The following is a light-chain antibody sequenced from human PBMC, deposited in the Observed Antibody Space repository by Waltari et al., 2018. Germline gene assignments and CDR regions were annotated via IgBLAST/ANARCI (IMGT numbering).Light chain of an antibody. V-gene: IGLV1-51*01. CDR2: NND. CDR3: ATWDNSLTEVV. J-gene: IGLJ2*01. Sequence: QSVLTQPPSVSAAPGQTVTISCSGSSSHIGNYFVYCYHQLPGAAPKLLIYNNDKRPSGMPDRFSAYKSGTSATLGITGLQTGDEADYYCATWDNSLTEVVFGGGTKLTVL. CDR1: SSHIGNYF.